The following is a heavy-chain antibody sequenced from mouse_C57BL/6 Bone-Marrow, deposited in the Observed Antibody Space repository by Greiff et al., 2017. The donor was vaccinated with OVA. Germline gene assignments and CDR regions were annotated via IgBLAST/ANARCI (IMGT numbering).Heavy chain of an antibody. CDR2: ISSGGSYT. D-gene: IGHD1-3*01. CDR3: AIMWFLYYYAMDY. Sequence: DVKLVESGGDLVKPGGSLKLSCAASGFTFSSYGMSWVRQTPDQRLAWVATISSGGSYTYYPDSVKGRFTISRDNAKNTLYLQMSSLKSEDTAMYYCAIMWFLYYYAMDYWGQGTSVTVSS. V-gene: IGHV5-6*02. CDR1: GFTFSSYG. J-gene: IGHJ4*01.